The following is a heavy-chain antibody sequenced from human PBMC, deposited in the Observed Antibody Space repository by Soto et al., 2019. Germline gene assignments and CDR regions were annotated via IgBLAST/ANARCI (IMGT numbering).Heavy chain of an antibody. D-gene: IGHD2-21*01. J-gene: IGHJ6*02. CDR1: GFTFSTYW. CDR2: IKTDGTIT. Sequence: EVQLVESGGGLVQPGGSLRLSCAGTGFTFSTYWMHWVRQAPGKGLEWVSRIKTDGTITGYADSVKGRFTISRDNAKNRLYLQMNSLRAEDKAVYYRGRGGVIEVGLDVWGQGTTVTVSS. CDR3: GRGGVIEVGLDV. V-gene: IGHV3-74*01.